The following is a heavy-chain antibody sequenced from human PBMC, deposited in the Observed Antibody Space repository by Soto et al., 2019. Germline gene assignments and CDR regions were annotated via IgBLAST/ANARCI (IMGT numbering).Heavy chain of an antibody. CDR3: ARPKGIAPAVWYFDL. Sequence: QVQLQESGPGLVKPSETLSLTCTVSGDYISSHYWSWIRRPPGKGLEWIRYVYHSGKTDSKPSLKSRVTISMDTSKNQISLSLTSVTAADTAMYYCARPKGIAPAVWYFDLWGRGTLVTVSS. V-gene: IGHV4-59*08. J-gene: IGHJ2*01. CDR1: GDYISSHY. D-gene: IGHD6-13*01. CDR2: VYHSGKT.